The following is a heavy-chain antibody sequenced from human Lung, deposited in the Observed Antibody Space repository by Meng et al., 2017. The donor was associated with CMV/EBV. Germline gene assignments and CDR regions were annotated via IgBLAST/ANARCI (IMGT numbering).Heavy chain of an antibody. CDR3: ARAAARPSDWFDP. V-gene: IGHV2-5*02. D-gene: IGHD6-6*01. J-gene: IGHJ5*02. CDR1: GFSRSTSGVG. Sequence: ITLKGSGPAQAKPTPTLTLTFTFSGFSRSTSGVGVGWIRQPPGKALECLAIIYGDDEKRYSPSLESRLTVTKDTSKNQVVLTMTNMVPVDTATYYCARAAARPSDWFDPWGQGTLVTVSS. CDR2: IYGDDEK.